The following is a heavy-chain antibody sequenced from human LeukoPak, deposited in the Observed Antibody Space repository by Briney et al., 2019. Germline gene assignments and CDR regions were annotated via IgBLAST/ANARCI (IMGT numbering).Heavy chain of an antibody. CDR3: ARPIAQYSNTWLYYYYGLDV. V-gene: IGHV3-33*01. J-gene: IGHJ6*02. CDR2: IWYDGSNK. CDR1: GFTFSSYG. Sequence: PGRSLRLSCAASGFTFSSYGMHWVRQAPGKGLEWVAVIWYDGSNKYYADSVKGRFTISRDNSKNTLYLQMNSLRADDTAVYYCARPIAQYSNTWLYYYYGLDVWGQGTTVTVSS. D-gene: IGHD2-21*01.